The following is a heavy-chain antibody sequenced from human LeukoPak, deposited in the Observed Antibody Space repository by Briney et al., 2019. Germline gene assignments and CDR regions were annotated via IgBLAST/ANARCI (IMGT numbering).Heavy chain of an antibody. CDR2: ISAYNGNT. J-gene: IGHJ6*02. CDR3: ARVGIADRGYYYYGMDV. Sequence: ASVKVSCKASGGTFSSYAISWVRQAPGQGLEWMGWISAYNGNTNYAQKLQGRVTMTTDTSTSTAYMELRSLRSDDTAVYYCARVGIADRGYYYYGMDVWGQGTTVTVSS. CDR1: GGTFSSYA. D-gene: IGHD6-13*01. V-gene: IGHV1-18*01.